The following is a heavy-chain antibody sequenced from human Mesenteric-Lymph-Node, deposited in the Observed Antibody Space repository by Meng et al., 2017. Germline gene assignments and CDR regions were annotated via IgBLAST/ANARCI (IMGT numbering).Heavy chain of an antibody. J-gene: IGHJ4*02. D-gene: IGHD3-22*01. Sequence: ASVKVSCKASGYTFSTYDINWVRQATGQGLEWMGWMNPNSGNTGYAQKFQGRVTITRDISISTAYMELSSLRSEDTAVYYCARLGVDSSGTDKDYWGQGTLVTVSS. CDR3: ARLGVDSSGTDKDY. CDR2: MNPNSGNT. CDR1: GYTFSTYD. V-gene: IGHV1-8*03.